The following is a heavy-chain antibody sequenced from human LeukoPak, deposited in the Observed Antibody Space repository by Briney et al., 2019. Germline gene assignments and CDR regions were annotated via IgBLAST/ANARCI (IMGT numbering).Heavy chain of an antibody. V-gene: IGHV4-4*09. CDR2: IYTSGST. J-gene: IGHJ3*02. CDR3: ARHSSGLDAFDI. Sequence: SETLSLTCTVSGDSISTYYLSWIRQPPGKGLEWIGYIYTSGSTNYNPSLKSRVTISVDTPKNQFSLKLRSVTAADTAVYYCARHSSGLDAFDIWGQGTMVTVSS. CDR1: GDSISTYY. D-gene: IGHD3-3*01.